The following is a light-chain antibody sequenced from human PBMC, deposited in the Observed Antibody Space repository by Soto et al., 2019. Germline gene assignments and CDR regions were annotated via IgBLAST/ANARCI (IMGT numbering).Light chain of an antibody. CDR1: SSAVGGYNY. Sequence: SALTQPASVSGSPGQSITISCAGTSSAVGGYNYVSWYQHHPGKAPTLMIYDVSNRPSGVSNRFSGSKSGNTASLTISGLQAEDEVDYYCTSYTSSGAVVFGGGTKLTVL. V-gene: IGLV2-14*03. CDR2: DVS. CDR3: TSYTSSGAVV. J-gene: IGLJ3*02.